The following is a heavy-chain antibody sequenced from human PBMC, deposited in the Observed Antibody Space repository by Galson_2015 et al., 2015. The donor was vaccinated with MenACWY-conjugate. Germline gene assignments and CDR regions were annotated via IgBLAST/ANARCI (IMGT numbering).Heavy chain of an antibody. Sequence: SLRLSCAASGFVFSDYCMHWARHAPGKGLECVARICAGGISIMYGDSVRGRFTISRDDAENTLYFQMDGLRADDTAVYFCVRGSIGWRGMDIWGHGTTFTVSS. CDR3: VRGSIGWRGMDI. CDR2: ICAGGISI. D-gene: IGHD2-15*01. V-gene: IGHV3-74*03. J-gene: IGHJ6*02. CDR1: GFVFSDYC.